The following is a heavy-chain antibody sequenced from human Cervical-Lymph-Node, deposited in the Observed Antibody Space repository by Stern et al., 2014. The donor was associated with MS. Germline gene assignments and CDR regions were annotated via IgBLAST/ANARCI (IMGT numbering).Heavy chain of an antibody. Sequence: VQLVESGAEVKKPGASMKVSCETSGYTFTNFDIHWVRQAPGQGLEWMGWRKPDTGSKGSAQTLRGIVTMSSDNSLQKTDLQLSSLRSGDTAIYYCARVVGYNSGLYWGQGTLITVSS. CDR1: GYTFTNFD. CDR2: RKPDTGSK. J-gene: IGHJ4*02. D-gene: IGHD5-18*01. CDR3: ARVVGYNSGLY. V-gene: IGHV1-8*01.